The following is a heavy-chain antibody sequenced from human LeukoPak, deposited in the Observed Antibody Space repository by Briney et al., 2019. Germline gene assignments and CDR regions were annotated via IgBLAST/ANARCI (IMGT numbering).Heavy chain of an antibody. CDR3: TKDGAKDGNTAFDI. D-gene: IGHD2/OR15-2a*01. J-gene: IGHJ3*02. Sequence: PGGSLRLSCTAYTLILSDHIVDWVRHAPGKGLEWVGRSRTKRQSYTTEFAASVQGRFTLSRDDSKNSLDLQMNSLKTEDTAVYFCTKDGAKDGNTAFDIWGQGTMVTVSS. V-gene: IGHV3-72*01. CDR2: SRTKRQSYTT. CDR1: TLILSDHI.